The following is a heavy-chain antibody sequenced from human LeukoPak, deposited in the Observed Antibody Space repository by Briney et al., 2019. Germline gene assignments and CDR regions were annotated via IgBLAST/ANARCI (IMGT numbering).Heavy chain of an antibody. CDR2: ISSSGITR. CDR1: GFTFSDYY. V-gene: IGHV3-11*04. Sequence: PGGSLRLSCAASGFTFSDYYVSWMRQAPGKGREGVSYISSSGITRYYADSVKGRFTMSRDNAKHSVHLQMNSLGAEDTAVYYCARDLKGVAHFFEYWGQGILVTVSS. J-gene: IGHJ4*02. D-gene: IGHD3-10*01. CDR3: ARDLKGVAHFFEY.